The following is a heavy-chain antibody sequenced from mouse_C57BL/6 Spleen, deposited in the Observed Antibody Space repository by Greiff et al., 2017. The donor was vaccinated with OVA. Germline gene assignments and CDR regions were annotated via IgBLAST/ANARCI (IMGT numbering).Heavy chain of an antibody. CDR1: GYTFTSYW. J-gene: IGHJ4*01. CDR3: ARSFYSDAMDY. V-gene: IGHV1-53*01. CDR2: INPSNGGT. Sequence: QVQLQQPGPELVKPGASVKLSCKASGYTFTSYWMHWVKQRPGQGLEWIGNINPSNGGTKYNEKFKSKATLTVDKSSSTAYMQLSSLTSEDAAVYYCARSFYSDAMDYWGQGTSVTVSS. D-gene: IGHD1-1*01.